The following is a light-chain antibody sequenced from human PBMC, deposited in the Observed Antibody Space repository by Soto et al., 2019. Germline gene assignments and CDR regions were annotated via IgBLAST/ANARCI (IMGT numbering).Light chain of an antibody. CDR1: QDISNY. CDR3: QQLYTYPRT. CDR2: AAT. V-gene: IGKV1-9*01. Sequence: DIQLTQSPSSVGDRVTITCRASQDISNYLAWYQQTAGKAPKLLIYAATTLQSGVPSRFSGSGSGTVFTLTISSLQPEDFATYYCQQLYTYPRTFGPGTKVDLK. J-gene: IGKJ3*01.